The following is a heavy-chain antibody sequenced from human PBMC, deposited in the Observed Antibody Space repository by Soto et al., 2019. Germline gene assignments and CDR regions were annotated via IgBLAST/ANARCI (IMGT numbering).Heavy chain of an antibody. V-gene: IGHV3-23*01. Sequence: EVQLLESGGGLVQPGGSLRLSCAASGFTFSTYAMSWIRQAPGKGLEWVSAISGSGGTTYYADSVKGRFTISRDNSKNTLYLHVNSLRAEDTAEYYCASGSSGWQTRWWFDSWDQGTLVAVSS. CDR2: ISGSGGTT. CDR3: ASGSSGWQTRWWFDS. CDR1: GFTFSTYA. J-gene: IGHJ5*01. D-gene: IGHD6-19*01.